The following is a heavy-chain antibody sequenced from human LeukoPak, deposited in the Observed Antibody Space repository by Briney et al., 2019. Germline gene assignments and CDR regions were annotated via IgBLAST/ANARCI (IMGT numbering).Heavy chain of an antibody. J-gene: IGHJ4*02. Sequence: PGGSLRLSCAASGFTFSSYAMHWVRQAPGKGLKWVAVIADDGSNKYYADSVKGRFTISRDNSNNTLYLQMNSLRAEDTAVYYCARGLYSSSSNYFDYWGQGTLVTVSS. CDR1: GFTFSSYA. CDR2: IADDGSNK. CDR3: ARGLYSSSSNYFDY. D-gene: IGHD6-6*01. V-gene: IGHV3-30*04.